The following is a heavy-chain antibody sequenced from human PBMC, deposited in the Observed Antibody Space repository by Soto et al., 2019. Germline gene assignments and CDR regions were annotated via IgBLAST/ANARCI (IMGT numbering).Heavy chain of an antibody. CDR3: TRTSYGGKGX. V-gene: IGHV3-73*01. D-gene: IGHD4-17*01. J-gene: IGHJ4*02. Sequence: GSLRLSCAASGFTFSGSAMHWVRQASGKGLEWVVRIRSKANSYATAYAASVKGRFTISRDDSKNTAYLKMNRLKTEDTAVYYCTRTSYGGKGXWGQGTLVTVSX. CDR1: GFTFSGSA. CDR2: IRSKANSYAT.